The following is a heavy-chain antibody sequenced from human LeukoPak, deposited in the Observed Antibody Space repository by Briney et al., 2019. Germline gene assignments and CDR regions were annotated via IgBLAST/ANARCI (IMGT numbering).Heavy chain of an antibody. CDR2: IDTDGSNT. D-gene: IGHD1-14*01. V-gene: IGHV3-74*01. CDR3: ARIRMTGSSWFDL. CDR1: GFTFRSHW. Sequence: GSLRLSCAASGFTFRSHWMHWVRQTPGKGVVWVSRIDTDGSNTDYADSVKGRFTISRDNAKNTLYLDMNSLRDEDTAEYYCARIRMTGSSWFDLWGQGTLVSVSS. J-gene: IGHJ5*02.